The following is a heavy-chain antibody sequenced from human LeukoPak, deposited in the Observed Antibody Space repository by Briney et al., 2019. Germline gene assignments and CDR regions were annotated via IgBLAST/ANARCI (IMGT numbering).Heavy chain of an antibody. Sequence: PGGSLRLSCAASGFTFSSYWMSWARQAPGKGLEWVANINQDGSEKYYVDSVKGRFTISRDNAKNSLYLQMNSLRAEDTAVYFCARWVQAGHYFDNWGQGTLVTVSS. CDR2: INQDGSEK. CDR1: GFTFSSYW. J-gene: IGHJ4*02. CDR3: ARWVQAGHYFDN. D-gene: IGHD1-1*01. V-gene: IGHV3-7*05.